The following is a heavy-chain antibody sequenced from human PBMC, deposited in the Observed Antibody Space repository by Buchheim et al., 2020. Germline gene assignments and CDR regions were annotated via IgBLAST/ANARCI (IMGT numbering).Heavy chain of an antibody. J-gene: IGHJ4*02. CDR2: ISSSSSYI. V-gene: IGHV3-21*01. CDR1: GFTFSSYS. CDR3: ARGLNSSGWLYY. D-gene: IGHD6-19*01. Sequence: EVQLVESGGGLVKPGGSLRPSCAAFGFTFSSYSMNWVRQAPGKGLEWVSSISSSSSYIYYADSGKGRFTISGDNAKNSLYLQMNSLRAEDTAVYYCARGLNSSGWLYYWGQGTL.